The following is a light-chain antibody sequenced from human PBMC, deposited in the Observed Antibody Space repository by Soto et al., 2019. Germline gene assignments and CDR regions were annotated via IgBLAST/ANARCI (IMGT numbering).Light chain of an antibody. J-gene: IGLJ1*01. CDR2: EVS. CDR3: SSYAGSNNYV. Sequence: QFVLTQPPSASGAPGRSGTISCTGTSSDIGGYNYVSWYQQHPGKAPKLMIYEVSKRPSGVPDRFSGSKSGNTASLTVSGLQAEDEADYYCSSYAGSNNYVFGSGTKVTVL. CDR1: SSDIGGYNY. V-gene: IGLV2-8*01.